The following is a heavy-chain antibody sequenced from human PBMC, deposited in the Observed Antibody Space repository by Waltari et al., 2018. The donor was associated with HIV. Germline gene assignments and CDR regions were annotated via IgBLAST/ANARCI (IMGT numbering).Heavy chain of an antibody. CDR3: ARPVAATFYFDY. CDR1: GYSFTAYY. Sequence: QVQLVQSGAEVKKPGASVKVSCKTSGYSFTAYYMHWVRQSPGQGLKWMGWINPNTGGTNYAQKFQGRVTMTWDTSISTIYMDLNRLTSDDTAIYYCARPVAATFYFDYWGQGTLVTVSS. J-gene: IGHJ4*02. V-gene: IGHV1-2*02. CDR2: INPNTGGT. D-gene: IGHD6-19*01.